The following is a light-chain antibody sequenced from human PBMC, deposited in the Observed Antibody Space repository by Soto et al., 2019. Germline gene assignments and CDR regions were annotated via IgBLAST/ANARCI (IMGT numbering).Light chain of an antibody. CDR1: SSDVGTYNY. V-gene: IGLV2-14*01. J-gene: IGLJ1*01. Sequence: QSALTQPASVSGSPGQSITISCTGTSSDVGTYNYVSWYQQQPGKAPKLMIYKVSNRPSGVSNRFSGSKSGNTASLTISGLQAEDEADYYCSSYTSGSTLLVFGTGTKVTVL. CDR3: SSYTSGSTLLV. CDR2: KVS.